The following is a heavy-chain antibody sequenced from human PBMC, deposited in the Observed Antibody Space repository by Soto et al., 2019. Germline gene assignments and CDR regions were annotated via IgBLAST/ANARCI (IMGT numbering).Heavy chain of an antibody. Sequence: QVQLQQSGPGLVKPSQTLSLTCAISGDSVSSNSAAWNWIRQSPSRGLEWLGRTYYRSKWYNDYAVSVKSRITINPHTSKNHFSLQLNSVAPEDTAVYYCARDLPHCTNGVCYNYYYYYGMDVWGQGTTVTVSS. V-gene: IGHV6-1*01. J-gene: IGHJ6*02. CDR1: GDSVSSNSAA. D-gene: IGHD2-8*01. CDR3: ARDLPHCTNGVCYNYYYYYGMDV. CDR2: TYYRSKWYN.